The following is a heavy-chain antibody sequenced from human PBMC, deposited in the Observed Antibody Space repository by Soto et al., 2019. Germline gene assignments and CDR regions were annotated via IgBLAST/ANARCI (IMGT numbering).Heavy chain of an antibody. CDR3: ASSDDSSAHGPGAFDI. V-gene: IGHV1-69*13. CDR2: IIPIFGTA. Sequence: SVKVSCKASGGTFSSYAISWLRQAPGQGLEWMGGIIPIFGTANYAQKFQGRVTITADESTSTAYMELSSLRSEDTAVYYCASSDDSSAHGPGAFDIWGQGTMVTVSS. D-gene: IGHD3-22*01. J-gene: IGHJ3*02. CDR1: GGTFSSYA.